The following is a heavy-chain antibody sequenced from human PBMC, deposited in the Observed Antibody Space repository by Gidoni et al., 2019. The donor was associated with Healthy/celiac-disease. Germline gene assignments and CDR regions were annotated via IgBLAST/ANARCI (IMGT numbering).Heavy chain of an antibody. J-gene: IGHJ4*02. Sequence: QVQLVQSGAEVKKPGASVKVSCKAPGYTFTSYDINWVRQATGQGLEWMGWMNPNSGNTGYAQKFQGRVTMTRKTSISTAYMELSSLRSEDTAVYYCARGSWCSGGSCYSNWGQGTLVTVSA. CDR2: MNPNSGNT. CDR3: ARGSWCSGGSCYSN. D-gene: IGHD2-15*01. CDR1: GYTFTSYD. V-gene: IGHV1-8*01.